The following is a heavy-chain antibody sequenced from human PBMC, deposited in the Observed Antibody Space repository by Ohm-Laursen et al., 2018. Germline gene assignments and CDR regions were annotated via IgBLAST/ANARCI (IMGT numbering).Heavy chain of an antibody. V-gene: IGHV3-74*01. Sequence: SLRLSCAASGFTFSSYWMHWVRQAPEKGLEWVSRIYSDGSNTNYADSVKGRFTISRDNSKNTLYLQMNSLRAEDTAVYYCARAPYYGSGSYFDYWGQGTLVTVSS. CDR2: IYSDGSNT. CDR3: ARAPYYGSGSYFDY. CDR1: GFTFSSYW. J-gene: IGHJ4*02. D-gene: IGHD3-10*01.